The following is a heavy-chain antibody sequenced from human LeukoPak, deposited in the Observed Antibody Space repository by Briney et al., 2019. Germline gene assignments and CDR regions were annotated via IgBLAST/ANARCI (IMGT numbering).Heavy chain of an antibody. D-gene: IGHD3-10*01. Sequence: PSETLSLTCTVSGGSISSYYWSWIRQPPGKGLEWIGYIYYSGSTNYNPSLKSRVTMSIDTSTNQFSLKLNSLTAADTAVYYCAKEGMIRGVIDYWGQGALVTVSS. V-gene: IGHV4-59*12. CDR2: IYYSGST. CDR1: GGSISSYY. CDR3: AKEGMIRGVIDY. J-gene: IGHJ4*02.